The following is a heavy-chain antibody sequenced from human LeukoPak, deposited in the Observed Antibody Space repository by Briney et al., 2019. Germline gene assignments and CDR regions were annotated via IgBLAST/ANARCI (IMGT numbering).Heavy chain of an antibody. CDR1: GGTFSSYA. Sequence: SVKVSCKASGGTFSSYAISWVRQAPGQGLEWMGRIIPIFGTANYAQKFQGRVTITTEESTSTAYMELSSLRSEDTAVYYCVRSITMVRELNPWGQGTLVTVSS. D-gene: IGHD3-10*01. J-gene: IGHJ5*02. V-gene: IGHV1-69*05. CDR3: VRSITMVRELNP. CDR2: IIPIFGTA.